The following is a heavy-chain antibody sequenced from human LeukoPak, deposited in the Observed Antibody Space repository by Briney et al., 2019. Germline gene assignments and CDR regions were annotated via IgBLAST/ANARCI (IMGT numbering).Heavy chain of an antibody. CDR2: INSDGSSR. D-gene: IGHD6-13*01. J-gene: IGHJ4*02. CDR3: ASASSHRIAAGGDY. CDR1: GFTFSNYW. V-gene: IGHV3-74*01. Sequence: LPGGFLRLSCAASGFTFSNYWMHWVRQAPGKGLVWVSRINSDGSSRNYADSVKGRFTISRDNAKNTLYLQMNSLRAEDTAVYYCASASSHRIAAGGDYWGQGTLVTVSS.